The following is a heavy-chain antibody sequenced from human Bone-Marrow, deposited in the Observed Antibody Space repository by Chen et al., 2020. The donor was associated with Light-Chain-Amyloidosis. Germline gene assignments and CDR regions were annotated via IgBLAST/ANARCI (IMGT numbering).Heavy chain of an antibody. CDR3: ARLGSPYQLLLIAY. Sequence: QLQLQESGPGLVKPSETLFLTCTVSGGSISSSSYYWGWIRQPPGKGLEWIGSIYYSGSTYYNPSLKSRVTISVDTSKNQFSLKLSSVTAADTAVYYCARLGSPYQLLLIAYWGQGTLVTVSS. CDR1: GGSISSSSYY. D-gene: IGHD2-2*01. CDR2: IYYSGST. J-gene: IGHJ4*02. V-gene: IGHV4-39*01.